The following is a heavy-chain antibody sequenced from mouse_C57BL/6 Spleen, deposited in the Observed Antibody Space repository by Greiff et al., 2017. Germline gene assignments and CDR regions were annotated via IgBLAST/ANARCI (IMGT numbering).Heavy chain of an antibody. D-gene: IGHD2-4*01. CDR1: GYTFTSYW. V-gene: IGHV1-69*01. Sequence: QVQLQQPGAELVMPGASVKLSCKASGYTFTSYWMHWVKQRPGQGLEWIGEIDPSDSYTNYNQKFKGQSTLTVDKSSSTAYMQLSSLTSEDSAVYYCARSGDYDERFAYWGQGTLVTVSA. CDR2: IDPSDSYT. J-gene: IGHJ3*01. CDR3: ARSGDYDERFAY.